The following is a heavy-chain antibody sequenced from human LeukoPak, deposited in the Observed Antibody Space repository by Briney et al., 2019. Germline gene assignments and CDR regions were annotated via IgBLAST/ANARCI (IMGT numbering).Heavy chain of an antibody. CDR2: INAGNGNT. CDR3: ARGMCGGSCYPHYYYYYGMDV. D-gene: IGHD2-15*01. V-gene: IGHV1-3*01. J-gene: IGHJ6*02. Sequence: ASVKVSCKASGYTFTSYAMHWVRQAPGQRPEWMGWINAGNGNTKYSQKFQGRVTITRDTSASTAYMELSSLRSEDTAVYYCARGMCGGSCYPHYYYYYGMDVWGQGTLVTVSS. CDR1: GYTFTSYA.